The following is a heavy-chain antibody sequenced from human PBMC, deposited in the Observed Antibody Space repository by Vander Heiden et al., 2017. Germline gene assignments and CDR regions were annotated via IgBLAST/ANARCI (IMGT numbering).Heavy chain of an antibody. V-gene: IGHV1-2*02. CDR2: INPSSGGT. J-gene: IGHJ3*02. Sequence: QEQLVQPGAEVKKPGASVKVCWKAAGYPFTCYYMHWVRQAPGQGLEWMGWINPSSGGTKYAQKFQGGVTMTRDTSINTAYMELSRLTSDDTAVFYCATSGTPQAAFDIWGQGTMVTVSA. D-gene: IGHD1-7*01. CDR3: ATSGTPQAAFDI. CDR1: GYPFTCYY.